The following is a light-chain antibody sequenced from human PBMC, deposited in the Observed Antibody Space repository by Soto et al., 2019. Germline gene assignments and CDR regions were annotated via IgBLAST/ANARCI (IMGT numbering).Light chain of an antibody. CDR1: SSNIGSVYD. J-gene: IGLJ2*01. CDR2: DNN. V-gene: IGLV1-40*01. CDR3: RSYDSSLSGSV. Sequence: QSVLTQPPSVSGAPGQRVTISCTGSSSNIGSVYDVHWYQHLPGTAPKLLIYDNNNRPSGVPDRFSGSKSGTSASLAITGLQAEDEADYYCRSYDSSLSGSVFGGGTKLTVL.